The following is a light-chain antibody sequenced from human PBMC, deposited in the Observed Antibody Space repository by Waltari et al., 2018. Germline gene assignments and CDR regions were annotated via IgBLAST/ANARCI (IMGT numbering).Light chain of an antibody. CDR3: ASWDDDVGGVV. J-gene: IGLJ2*01. CDR1: GPNIGGNY. CDR2: KTN. Sequence: QSVLTQSPSASGSPGQRVSISCSGSGPNIGGNYVYWYQQFPGTAPKVLRYKTNQRPAGVPERFSGSKSGTSGSLSISGRRSEDEAEYYCASWDDDVGGVVFGGGTKLTVL. V-gene: IGLV1-47*01.